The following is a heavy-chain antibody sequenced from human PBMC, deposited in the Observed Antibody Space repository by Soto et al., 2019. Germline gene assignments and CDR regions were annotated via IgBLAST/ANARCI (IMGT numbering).Heavy chain of an antibody. CDR3: VGAEYYDFYIGSY. Sequence: ASVKVSFKASGYTFTGHYLHWVRQAPGQGLEWTGWINPYSGGRRYAEKFHGRVTMASDTSISTAFMGLSGVTSHDKAGQWCVGAEYYDFYIGSYWGQGTPVTVSS. V-gene: IGHV1-2*02. CDR2: INPYSGGR. D-gene: IGHD3-3*01. J-gene: IGHJ4*02. CDR1: GYTFTGHY.